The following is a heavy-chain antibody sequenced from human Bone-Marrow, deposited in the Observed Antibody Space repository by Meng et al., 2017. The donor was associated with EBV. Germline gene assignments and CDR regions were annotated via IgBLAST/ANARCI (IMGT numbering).Heavy chain of an antibody. CDR3: ARDCSGSYNNWFDP. CDR2: MNPNSGNT. D-gene: IGHD1-26*01. J-gene: IGHJ5*02. CDR1: GSTVTSYD. V-gene: IGHV1-8*01. Sequence: QVQMVQRGAGVKKPGVSVKVSCKASGSTVTSYDINWVRQATGQGLEWMGWMNPNSGNTGYAQKFQGRVTMTRNTSISTAYMELSSLRSEDTAVYYCARDCSGSYNNWFDPWGQGTLVTVSS.